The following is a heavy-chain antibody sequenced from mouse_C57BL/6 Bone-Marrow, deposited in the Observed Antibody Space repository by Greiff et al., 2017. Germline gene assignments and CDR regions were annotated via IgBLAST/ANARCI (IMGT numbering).Heavy chain of an antibody. CDR2: IYPGDGDT. CDR1: GYAFSSSW. CDR3: ADNKKGYWYFDV. Sequence: QVQLQQSGPELVKPGASVKISCKASGYAFSSSWMNWVKQRPGKGLEWIGRIYPGDGDTNYNGKFKGKATLTADKSSSTAYLQLSRLTSEDSAVYFCADNKKGYWYFDVWGTGTTVTVSS. J-gene: IGHJ1*03. V-gene: IGHV1-82*01.